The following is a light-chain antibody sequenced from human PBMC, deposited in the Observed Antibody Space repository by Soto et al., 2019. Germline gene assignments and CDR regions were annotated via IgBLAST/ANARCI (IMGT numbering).Light chain of an antibody. J-gene: IGKJ5*01. CDR3: QQYGTSPIT. CDR1: QTISSW. CDR2: KAS. Sequence: DIQMTQSPSTLSGSVGDRVTITCRASQTISSWLAWYQQKPGKAPKLLIYKASSLESGVPSRFSGSGSGTDFTLTVSRLEPEDFALYYCQQYGTSPITFGQGTRLEIK. V-gene: IGKV1-5*03.